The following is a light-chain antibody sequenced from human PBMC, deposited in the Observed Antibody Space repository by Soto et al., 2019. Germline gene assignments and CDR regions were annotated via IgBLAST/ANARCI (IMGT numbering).Light chain of an antibody. CDR2: GAT. CDR1: QSVSNN. Sequence: EIVVTQSPATLSLSPGERSTLSCMASQSVSNNLAWYQQKPGQAPRLLIYGATTRATGIPARFSGSGSGTEFTLTISSLQSEDFAVYHCQQYNNWPPLTFGGGTKVDIK. J-gene: IGKJ4*01. CDR3: QQYNNWPPLT. V-gene: IGKV3-15*01.